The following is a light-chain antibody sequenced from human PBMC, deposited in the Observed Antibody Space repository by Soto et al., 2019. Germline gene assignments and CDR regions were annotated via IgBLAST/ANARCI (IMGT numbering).Light chain of an antibody. CDR3: QQYGSSPRT. Sequence: EIVLTQSPGTLSLSPGERATLSCRASQTVSSSYLAWYQQKLGQAPRLLIYGASNRATGIPDRFSGSGSGTDFTLTISRLEPEDFAGYYCQQYGSSPRTFGQGTKVEIK. CDR2: GAS. CDR1: QTVSSSY. V-gene: IGKV3-20*01. J-gene: IGKJ1*01.